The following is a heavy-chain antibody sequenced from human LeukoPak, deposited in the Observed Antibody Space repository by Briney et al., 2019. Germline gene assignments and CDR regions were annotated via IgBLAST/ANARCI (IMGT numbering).Heavy chain of an antibody. CDR3: ARDRQGEDSGSYWRRPNYYYYNGTDV. CDR1: GFFVSHNY. J-gene: IGHJ6*02. V-gene: IGHV3-53*01. Sequence: PGGSLRLSCAASGFFVSHNYMNWVRQAPGEGLEWVSSIYVDGKTYYSDSVKSRFTISREDSENTPYLQINTLRADETAVYYCARDRQGEDSGSYWRRPNYYYYNGTDVWGPGTPVTVSS. D-gene: IGHD3-10*01. CDR2: IYVDGKT.